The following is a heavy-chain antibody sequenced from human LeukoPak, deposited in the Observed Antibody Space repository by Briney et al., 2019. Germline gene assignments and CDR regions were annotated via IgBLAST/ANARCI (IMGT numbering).Heavy chain of an antibody. V-gene: IGHV4-39*07. CDR2: IYYSGST. CDR1: GGSISSSSYY. CDR3: VRAPRTTAPLSY. Sequence: PSETLSLTCTVSGGSISSSSYYWGWIRQPPGKGLEWIGSIYYSGSTYYNPSLKSRVTISVDTSKNQFSLKVSSVTAADTAVYYCVRAPRTTAPLSYWGQGTLVTVSS. J-gene: IGHJ4*02. D-gene: IGHD4-17*01.